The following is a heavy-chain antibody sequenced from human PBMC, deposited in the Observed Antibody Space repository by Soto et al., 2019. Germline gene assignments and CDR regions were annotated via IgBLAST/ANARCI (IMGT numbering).Heavy chain of an antibody. Sequence: ESGGGLVQPGGSLRLSCAASGFTFSSYWMSWVRQAPGKGLEWVANIKQDGSEKYYVDSVKGRFTISRDNAKNSLYLQMNSLRAEDTAVYYCAREIILDPSPNFDYWGQGTLVTVSS. J-gene: IGHJ4*02. V-gene: IGHV3-7*03. CDR1: GFTFSSYW. CDR2: IKQDGSEK. CDR3: AREIILDPSPNFDY. D-gene: IGHD2-8*02.